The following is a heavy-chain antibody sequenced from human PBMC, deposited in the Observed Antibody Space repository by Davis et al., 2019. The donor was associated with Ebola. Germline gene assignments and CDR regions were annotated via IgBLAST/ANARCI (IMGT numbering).Heavy chain of an antibody. CDR2: IDNDGSST. J-gene: IGHJ5*02. D-gene: IGHD2/OR15-2a*01. V-gene: IGHV3-74*01. Sequence: GESLKISCAASGFTFNSYWMHWVRQAPGKGLVWVSRIDNDGSSTTYADSVQGRFTVSRDNAKNTVYLQMNSLRAEDTALYYCARSPEFANRLGWFDPWGQGTLVTVSS. CDR1: GFTFNSYW. CDR3: ARSPEFANRLGWFDP.